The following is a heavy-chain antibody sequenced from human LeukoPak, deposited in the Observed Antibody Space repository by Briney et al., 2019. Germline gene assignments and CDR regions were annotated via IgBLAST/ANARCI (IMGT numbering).Heavy chain of an antibody. J-gene: IGHJ4*02. CDR2: IKRDASEK. D-gene: IGHD6-19*01. V-gene: IGHV3-7*01. CDR3: ARALTVAGTGY. CDR1: GFTFSSYW. Sequence: GGSLRLSCAASGFTFSSYWMSWVRQAPGKGLEWVANIKRDASEKYYVDSVKGRFTISRDNTKNSLYLQMNSLRAEDTAVYYCARALTVAGTGYWGQGTLVTVSS.